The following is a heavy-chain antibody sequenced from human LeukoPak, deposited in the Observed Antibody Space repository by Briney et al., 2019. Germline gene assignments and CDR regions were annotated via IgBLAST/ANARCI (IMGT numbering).Heavy chain of an antibody. CDR1: GYTFTGYY. J-gene: IGHJ6*03. Sequence: ASVKVSCTASGYTFTGYYMHWVRQAPGQGLEWMGWINPNSGGTNYAQKFQGRVTMTRDTSISTAYMELSSLRSEDTAVYYCARQRGYSYGYYYYYMDVWGKGTTVTVSS. V-gene: IGHV1-2*02. D-gene: IGHD5-18*01. CDR2: INPNSGGT. CDR3: ARQRGYSYGYYYYYMDV.